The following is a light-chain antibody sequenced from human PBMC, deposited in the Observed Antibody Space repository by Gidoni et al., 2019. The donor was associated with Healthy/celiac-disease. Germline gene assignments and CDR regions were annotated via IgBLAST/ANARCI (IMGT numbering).Light chain of an antibody. CDR3: CSYAGSWV. CDR2: DVS. V-gene: IGLV2-11*01. Sequence: QSALTPPRSVSGSPGQSVTISCTGTSSDVGGYNYVSWYQQHPGKAPKHMIYDVSKRPSGVPDRFSGAKSGNTASLTISGLQAEDEADYYCCSYAGSWVFGGGTKLTVL. CDR1: SSDVGGYNY. J-gene: IGLJ2*01.